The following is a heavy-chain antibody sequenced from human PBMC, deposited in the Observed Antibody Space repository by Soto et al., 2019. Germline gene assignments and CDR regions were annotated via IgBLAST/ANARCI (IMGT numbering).Heavy chain of an antibody. CDR3: AGTTSHHWLYMAV. D-gene: IGHD1-1*01. CDR2: TYYRSRWYN. V-gene: IGHV6-1*01. CDR1: GDSVSSNSAA. Sequence: SQTLSLTCAISGDSVSSNSAAWNWIRLSPSRGLEWLARTYYRSRWYNDYAVSVRSRITVNADTSKNQFSLQLTSVTPEDTAIYYCAGTTSHHWLYMAVWGRGTTVTVSS. J-gene: IGHJ6*03.